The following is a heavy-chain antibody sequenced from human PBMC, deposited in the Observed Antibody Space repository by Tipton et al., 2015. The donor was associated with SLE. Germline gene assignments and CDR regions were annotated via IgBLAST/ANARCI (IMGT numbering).Heavy chain of an antibody. D-gene: IGHD2-2*01. V-gene: IGHV4-59*04. CDR2: AYYTGST. CDR3: ARPPREREVNALYYYFYYVDV. CDR1: GGSISSYY. J-gene: IGHJ6*03. Sequence: TLSLTCTVSGGSISSYYWSWIRQPPSKELEWIGNAYYTGSTYYSPSLRSRVTISVDTSKNQFSLTLSSVTAADTAVYYCARPPREREVNALYYYFYYVDVWGKGTPVTVSS.